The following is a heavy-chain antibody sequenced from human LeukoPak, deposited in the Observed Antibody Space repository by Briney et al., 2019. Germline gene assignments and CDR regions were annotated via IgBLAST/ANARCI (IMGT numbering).Heavy chain of an antibody. V-gene: IGHV1-2*06. CDR3: ARADTAMASFDY. CDR1: GYTFTSYG. D-gene: IGHD5-18*01. Sequence: ASVKVSCKASGYTFTSYGISWVRQAPGQGLEWMGRINPNSGGTNYAQKFQGRVTMTRDTSISTAYMELSRLRSDDTAVYYCARADTAMASFDYWGQGTLVTVSS. J-gene: IGHJ4*02. CDR2: INPNSGGT.